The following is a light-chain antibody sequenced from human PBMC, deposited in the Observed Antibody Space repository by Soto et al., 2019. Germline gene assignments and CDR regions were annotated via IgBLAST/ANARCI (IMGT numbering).Light chain of an antibody. J-gene: IGLJ2*01. CDR1: SSDVGGYNY. CDR3: SSYTTSSPHVV. Sequence: QSALTQPASVSGSPGQSITISCTGTSSDVGGYNYVSWYQQHPGKAPKLMIYDVSNRPSGVSNRFSGSKSGNTASLTISGLQAEDEGGHYCSSYTTSSPHVVFGGGTKLTVL. CDR2: DVS. V-gene: IGLV2-14*01.